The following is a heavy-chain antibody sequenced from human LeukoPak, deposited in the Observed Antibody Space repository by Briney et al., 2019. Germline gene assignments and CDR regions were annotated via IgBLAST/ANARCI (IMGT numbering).Heavy chain of an antibody. CDR2: INPSGGST. V-gene: IGHV1-46*01. CDR3: ARVIPYDFWSGYYLDY. CDR1: GYTFTSYY. D-gene: IGHD3-3*01. J-gene: IGHJ4*02. Sequence: ASVKVSCKASGYTFTSYYIHWVRQAPGQGLKWMGIINPSGGSTSYAQKFQGRVTMTTDTSTSTAYMELRSLRSDDTAVYYCARVIPYDFWSGYYLDYWGQGTLVTVSS.